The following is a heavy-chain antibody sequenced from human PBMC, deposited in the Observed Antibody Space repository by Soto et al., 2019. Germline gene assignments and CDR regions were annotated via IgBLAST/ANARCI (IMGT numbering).Heavy chain of an antibody. CDR2: ISGSGGST. D-gene: IGHD3-10*01. CDR3: AKDVRNYYGSGSYLGQAFDI. Sequence: PGGSLRLSCAASGFTFSIYAMSWVRQAPGKGLEWVSAISGSGGSTYYADSVKGRFTISRDNSKNTLYLQMNSLRAEDTAVYYCAKDVRNYYGSGSYLGQAFDIWGQGTMVTVSS. CDR1: GFTFSIYA. J-gene: IGHJ3*02. V-gene: IGHV3-23*01.